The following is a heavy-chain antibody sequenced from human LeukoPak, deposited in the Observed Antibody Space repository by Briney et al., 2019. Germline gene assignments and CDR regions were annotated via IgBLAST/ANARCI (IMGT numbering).Heavy chain of an antibody. CDR3: AKGWIGYCSSTSCSFDY. CDR2: ISGSGGST. Sequence: GGSLRLSCAASGFTFSSYAMSWVRQAPGKGLEWVSAISGSGGSTYYADSVKGRFTISRDNSKDTLYLQMNSLRAEDTAVYYCAKGWIGYCSSTSCSFDYWGQGTLVTVSS. V-gene: IGHV3-23*01. J-gene: IGHJ4*02. CDR1: GFTFSSYA. D-gene: IGHD2-2*01.